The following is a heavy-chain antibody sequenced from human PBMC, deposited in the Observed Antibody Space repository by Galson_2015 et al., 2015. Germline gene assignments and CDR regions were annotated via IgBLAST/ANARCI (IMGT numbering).Heavy chain of an antibody. Sequence: SLRLSCAASGFTFSSYSMNWVRQAPGKGLEWVSSISSSSSYIYYADSVKGRFTISRDNAKNSLYLQMNSLRAEDTAVYYCARDPYCSSTSCPAMVADYWGQGTLVTVSS. CDR3: ARDPYCSSTSCPAMVADY. CDR2: ISSSSSYI. D-gene: IGHD2-2*01. V-gene: IGHV3-21*01. CDR1: GFTFSSYS. J-gene: IGHJ4*02.